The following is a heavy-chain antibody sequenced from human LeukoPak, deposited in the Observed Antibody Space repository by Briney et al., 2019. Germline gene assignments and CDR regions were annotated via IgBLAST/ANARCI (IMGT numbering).Heavy chain of an antibody. CDR3: AKVVQGGYYMDV. D-gene: IGHD3-10*01. J-gene: IGHJ6*03. CDR2: INPNSGGT. CDR1: GYTFTAYY. V-gene: IGHV1-2*02. Sequence: ASVKVSCKASGYTFTAYYMHWVRQAPGQGLEWMGWINPNSGGTNYAQKFQGRVTMTRDTSISTAYMELRSLRSDDTAVYYCAKVVQGGYYMDVWGKGTTVTVSS.